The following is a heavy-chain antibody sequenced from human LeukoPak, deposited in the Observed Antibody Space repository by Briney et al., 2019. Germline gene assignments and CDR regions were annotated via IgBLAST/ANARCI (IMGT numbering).Heavy chain of an antibody. CDR2: IYPDDSDT. Sequence: GESLKISCKGSGSTFTTYWIGWVRQMPGKGLEWMGIIYPDDSDTRYSPSFQGQVTISADKSISTAYLQWSSLKASDTAMYYCARLDVSGAYYVDYWGQGTLVAVSS. D-gene: IGHD3-22*01. CDR3: ARLDVSGAYYVDY. J-gene: IGHJ4*02. CDR1: GSTFTTYW. V-gene: IGHV5-51*01.